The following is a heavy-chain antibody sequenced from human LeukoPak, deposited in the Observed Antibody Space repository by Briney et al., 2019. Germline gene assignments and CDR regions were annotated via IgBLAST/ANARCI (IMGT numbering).Heavy chain of an antibody. CDR2: IYYSGST. Sequence: PSETLSLTCTVSGGSISSSSYSWGWLRQPPGKGLEWIGSIYYSGSTYYNPSLKSRVTISVDTSKNQFSLKLSSVTAADTAVYYCARQTYGDYRQYYYYYGMDVWGQGTTVTVSS. V-gene: IGHV4-39*01. J-gene: IGHJ6*02. CDR1: GGSISSSSYS. D-gene: IGHD4-17*01. CDR3: ARQTYGDYRQYYYYYGMDV.